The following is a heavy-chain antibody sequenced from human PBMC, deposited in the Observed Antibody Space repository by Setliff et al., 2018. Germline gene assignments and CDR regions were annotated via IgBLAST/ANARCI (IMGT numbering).Heavy chain of an antibody. CDR1: GYTFSNYG. CDR2: ISAYSGNT. V-gene: IGHV1-18*01. Sequence: RASVKVSCKASGYTFSNYGITWVRQAPGQGLEWMGWISAYSGNTYYAPKFQGRVTMTTDTSTNTAFLEVRSLKSDDTAVYYCEREGRGVTTAHWGQGTLVTVSS. J-gene: IGHJ4*02. CDR3: EREGRGVTTAH. D-gene: IGHD4-17*01.